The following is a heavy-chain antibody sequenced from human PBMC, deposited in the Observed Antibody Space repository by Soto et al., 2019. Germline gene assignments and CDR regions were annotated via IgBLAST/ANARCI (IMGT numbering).Heavy chain of an antibody. V-gene: IGHV3-33*01. D-gene: IGHD3-10*01. J-gene: IGHJ6*02. Sequence: QVQLVESGGGVVQPGRSLSLSCAASGFTFSSYGIHWVRQAPGKGLEWVAVIWSDGSNKYYADSVKGRFTISRDNXKNXLYLQMNSLRAEDTAVYYCAREVLVRGIKYHAMDFWGQGTTVTVSS. CDR3: AREVLVRGIKYHAMDF. CDR1: GFTFSSYG. CDR2: IWSDGSNK.